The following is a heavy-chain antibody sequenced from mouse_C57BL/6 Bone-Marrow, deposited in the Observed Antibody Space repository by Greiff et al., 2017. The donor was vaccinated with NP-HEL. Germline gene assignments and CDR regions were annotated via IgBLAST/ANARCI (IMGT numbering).Heavy chain of an antibody. CDR1: GYTFTSYW. Sequence: QVQLQQPGAELVMPGASVKLSCKASGYTFTSYWMHWVKQRPGQGLEWIGEIDPSDSYTNYNQKFKGKSTLTVDKSSSTAYMQLSSLTSEDSAVYYCARARGSSPHYYAMDYWGQGTSVTVSS. D-gene: IGHD1-1*01. J-gene: IGHJ4*01. CDR3: ARARGSSPHYYAMDY. CDR2: IDPSDSYT. V-gene: IGHV1-69*01.